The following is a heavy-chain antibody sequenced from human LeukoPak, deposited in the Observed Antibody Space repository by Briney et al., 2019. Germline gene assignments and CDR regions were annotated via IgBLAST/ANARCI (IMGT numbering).Heavy chain of an antibody. J-gene: IGHJ6*03. V-gene: IGHV1-24*01. CDR3: ATAPPTSGIHYDFWSGLGLSYYYYMDV. CDR2: FNPEDGET. Sequence: ASVKVSCKVSGYTLTELSMHWVRQAPGKGLEWMGGFNPEDGETIYAQKFQGRFTMTEDTSTNTAYMEVSSLRAEDTAVYYCATAPPTSGIHYDFWSGLGLSYYYYMDVWGKGTTVTVSS. D-gene: IGHD3-3*01. CDR1: GYTLTELS.